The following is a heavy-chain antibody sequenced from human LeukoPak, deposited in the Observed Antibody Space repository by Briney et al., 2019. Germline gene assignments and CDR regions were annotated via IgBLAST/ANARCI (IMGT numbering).Heavy chain of an antibody. J-gene: IGHJ4*02. D-gene: IGHD5-18*01. CDR3: XXGYSSSSPVDY. V-gene: IGHV3-64*01. CDR1: GFTFSSYA. CDR2: ISSNGGST. Sequence: GGSLRLSCAASGFTFSSYAMHWVRQAPGKGLEYVSAISSNGGSTYYANSVKGRFTISRDNSKNTLYLQMGSLRAEDMAVYYCXXGYSSSSPVDYWGQGTLVTVSS.